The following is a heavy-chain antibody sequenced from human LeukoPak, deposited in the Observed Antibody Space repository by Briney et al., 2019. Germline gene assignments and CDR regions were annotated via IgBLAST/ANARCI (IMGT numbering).Heavy chain of an antibody. CDR1: GGSISNYY. J-gene: IGHJ1*01. CDR2: IYYTGST. V-gene: IGHV4-59*01. CDR3: VRDHYYNSSGYTFRH. Sequence: SETLSLTCTVSGGSISNYYWSWIRQPPGKGLEWIGYIYYTGSTSYNPSLKSRVTISVDTSRNQFSLRLSSVTAADTAVYYCVRDHYYNSSGYTFRHWGQGTLVTVSS. D-gene: IGHD3-22*01.